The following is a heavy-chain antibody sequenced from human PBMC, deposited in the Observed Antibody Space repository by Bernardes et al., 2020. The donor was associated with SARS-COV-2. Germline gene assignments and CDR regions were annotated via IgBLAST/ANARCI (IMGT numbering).Heavy chain of an antibody. Sequence: GGSLRLSCTASGFGVTFSTSTMDWVRQAPGKGLEWVSSVSSRSIYIFYSDSVRGRFTISRDNTKNSLYLQMNSLRAEDTAVYYCARGHRDGYFDYWGQGTLVTVSS. J-gene: IGHJ4*02. D-gene: IGHD3-10*01. V-gene: IGHV3-21*06. CDR2: VSSRSIYI. CDR1: GFGVTFSTST. CDR3: ARGHRDGYFDY.